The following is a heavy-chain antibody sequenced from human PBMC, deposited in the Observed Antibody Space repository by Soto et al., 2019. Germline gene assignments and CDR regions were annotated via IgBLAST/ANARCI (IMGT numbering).Heavy chain of an antibody. CDR2: ISGSGGST. J-gene: IGHJ4*02. V-gene: IGHV3-23*01. D-gene: IGHD5-18*01. Sequence: EVQLLESGGGLVQPGGSLRLSCAASGFTFSSYAMSWVRQAPGKGLEWVSAISGSGGSTYYADSVKGRFTISRDNSKNTLDLQMNGLRAEDTAVYYCAKVRIQLWFLDYWGQGTLVTVSS. CDR1: GFTFSSYA. CDR3: AKVRIQLWFLDY.